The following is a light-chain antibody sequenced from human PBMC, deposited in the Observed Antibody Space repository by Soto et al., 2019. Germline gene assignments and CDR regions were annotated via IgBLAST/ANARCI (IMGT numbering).Light chain of an antibody. Sequence: LTQRACVSGSPGQSITISCTGTSSDVGGYNYVSWYQQRSGKAPKLMIYDVSNRPSGVSNRFSGSKSGNTASLTISGLQAEDEADYYCGSYASSSTLYVFGTGTKVTVL. V-gene: IGLV2-14*01. J-gene: IGLJ1*01. CDR3: GSYASSSTLYV. CDR2: DVS. CDR1: SSDVGGYNY.